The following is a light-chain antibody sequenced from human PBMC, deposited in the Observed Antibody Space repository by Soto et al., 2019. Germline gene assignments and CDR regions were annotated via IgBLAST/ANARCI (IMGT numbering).Light chain of an antibody. V-gene: IGKV1-8*01. Sequence: AIRMTQPPSSLSASTGDRVTITCRASQGISSYLAWYQQKPGKAPKLLIYAASTLQSGVPSRFSGSGSGTNFTLTIICLQSEDFATYYCQQYYSYPFTFGPGTKVDIK. CDR3: QQYYSYPFT. CDR1: QGISSY. J-gene: IGKJ3*01. CDR2: AAS.